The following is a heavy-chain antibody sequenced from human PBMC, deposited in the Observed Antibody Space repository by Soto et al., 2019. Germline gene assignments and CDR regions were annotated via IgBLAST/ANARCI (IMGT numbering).Heavy chain of an antibody. CDR3: AREPRYCRGGSCSITGDAYDI. CDR1: GFIVSDTY. Sequence: EVQLVGSGGGLVQPGGSLRLSCTASGFIVSDTYVNWVRQAPGKGLEWVSVISNRGDTHYADSVRGRFSLSRDISDNTLHLQMNNRRVEDTAVYYCAREPRYCRGGSCSITGDAYDIWGQGTMVTVSS. J-gene: IGHJ3*02. V-gene: IGHV3-66*01. CDR2: ISNRGDT. D-gene: IGHD2-15*01.